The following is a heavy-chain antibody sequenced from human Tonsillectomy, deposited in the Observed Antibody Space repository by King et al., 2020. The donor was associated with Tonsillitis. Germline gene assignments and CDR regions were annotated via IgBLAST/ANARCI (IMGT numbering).Heavy chain of an antibody. CDR2: ISGSGGST. D-gene: IGHD3-3*01. CDR1: GFTFSSYA. Sequence: VQLVESGGGLVQPGGSLRLSCAASGFTFSSYAMSWVRQAPGKGLEWVSAISGSGGSTYYADSVKGRFTISRDNSKNTLYLQMNSLRAEETAVYYCAKDPTYYVFWSGYYIFAGDTWYFDDWGQGTLVTVSS. CDR3: AKDPTYYVFWSGYYIFAGDTWYFDD. V-gene: IGHV3-23*04. J-gene: IGHJ4*02.